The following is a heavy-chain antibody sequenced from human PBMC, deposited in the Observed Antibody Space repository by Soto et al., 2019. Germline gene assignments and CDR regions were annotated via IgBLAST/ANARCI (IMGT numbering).Heavy chain of an antibody. CDR1: GFTFSSYA. D-gene: IGHD2-8*01. Sequence: EVQLLESGGGLVQPGGSLRLSCAASGFTFSSYAMSWVRQAPGKGLEWVSAISGSGGSTYYADSVKGRCTISRDNSKNTLYLQMNSLRAEDTAVYYCAKVESVSHDAFDIWGQGTMVTVSS. CDR2: ISGSGGST. J-gene: IGHJ3*02. CDR3: AKVESVSHDAFDI. V-gene: IGHV3-23*01.